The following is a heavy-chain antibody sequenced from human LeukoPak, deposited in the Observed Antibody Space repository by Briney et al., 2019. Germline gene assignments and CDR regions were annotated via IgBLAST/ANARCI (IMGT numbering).Heavy chain of an antibody. V-gene: IGHV4-4*02. CDR3: ARGEQRIYYFDY. Sequence: SGTLSLTCAVSGGSINSNKWWSWVRQTPGKGLDWIGEIYHSGSTNYNPSLKSRVTISVDKSKNQFSLKLTSVTAADTAVYYCARGEQRIYYFDYWGQGTLVTVSS. CDR1: GGSINSNKW. J-gene: IGHJ4*02. CDR2: IYHSGST. D-gene: IGHD6-25*01.